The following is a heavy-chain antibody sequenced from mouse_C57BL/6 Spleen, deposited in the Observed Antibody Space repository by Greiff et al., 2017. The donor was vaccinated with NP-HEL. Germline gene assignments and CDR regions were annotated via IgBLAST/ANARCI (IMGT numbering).Heavy chain of an antibody. D-gene: IGHD3-1*01. CDR1: GYTFTSYW. Sequence: QVQLQQPGAELVMPGASVKLSCKASGYTFTSYWMHWVKQRPGQGLEWIGEIDPSDSYTNYNQKFKGKSTLTVDKSSSTAYMQLSSLTSEDSAVYYCARGGAFDYGGQGTTLTVSS. CDR3: ARGGAFDY. J-gene: IGHJ2*01. CDR2: IDPSDSYT. V-gene: IGHV1-69*01.